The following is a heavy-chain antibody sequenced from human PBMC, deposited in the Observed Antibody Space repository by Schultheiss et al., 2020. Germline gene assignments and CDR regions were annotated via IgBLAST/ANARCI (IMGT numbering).Heavy chain of an antibody. CDR3: AGYGDRPYYYYYGIDV. Sequence: SETLSLTCAVSGGSISSSNWWSWVRQPPGKGLEWIGEIYHSGSTNYNPSLKSRVTISLDTSKNQFSLKLTSVTAADTSVYYCAGYGDRPYYYYYGIDVWGQGTTVTVSS. D-gene: IGHD4-17*01. V-gene: IGHV4-4*02. CDR2: IYHSGST. J-gene: IGHJ6*02. CDR1: GGSISSSNW.